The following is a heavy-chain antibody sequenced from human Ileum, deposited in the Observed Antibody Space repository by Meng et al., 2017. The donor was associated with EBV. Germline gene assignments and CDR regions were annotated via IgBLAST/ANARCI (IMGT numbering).Heavy chain of an antibody. D-gene: IGHD6-13*01. J-gene: IGHJ4*02. CDR3: AIYAEGAGGKGY. CDR2: HSGSP. CDR1: GGPISSGAYH. Sequence: QAQVQESGPGLVKPYQTLSLTCAVPGGPISSGAYHRIWLRQPPGKGLEWIGHSGSPSYTPSLRSRLTISVDPSKNQFSLRLDSATAADTAVYYCAIYAEGAGGKGYWGQGTLVTVSS. V-gene: IGHV4-30-4*01.